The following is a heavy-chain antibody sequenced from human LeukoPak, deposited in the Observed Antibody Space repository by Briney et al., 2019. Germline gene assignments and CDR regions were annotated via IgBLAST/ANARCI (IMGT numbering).Heavy chain of an antibody. CDR3: ATALIVVVPAAKDYFDY. Sequence: GASVKVSCKASGYTFTSYYMHWVRQAPGKGLEWMGGFDPEDGETIYAQKFQGRVTMTEDTSTDTAYMELSSLRSEDTAVYYCATALIVVVPAAKDYFDYWGQGTLVTVSS. CDR1: GYTFTSYY. V-gene: IGHV1-24*01. D-gene: IGHD2-2*01. CDR2: FDPEDGET. J-gene: IGHJ4*02.